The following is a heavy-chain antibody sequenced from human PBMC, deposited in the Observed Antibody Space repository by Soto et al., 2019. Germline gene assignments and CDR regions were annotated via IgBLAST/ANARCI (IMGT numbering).Heavy chain of an antibody. CDR1: GFTFSSQC. Sequence: EVQLVESGGGLVQPGGSLSLSCAASGFTFSSQCLHWVRQAPGKGLVWISRINNDGTSTNYADSVKGRFTVSRDNAKKTMSLQMNISRAEATAVYYCASWRGGYTNGLHHRAQGTPVSVSS. V-gene: IGHV3-74*01. CDR3: ASWRGGYTNGLHH. CDR2: INNDGTST. D-gene: IGHD2-8*01. J-gene: IGHJ4*02.